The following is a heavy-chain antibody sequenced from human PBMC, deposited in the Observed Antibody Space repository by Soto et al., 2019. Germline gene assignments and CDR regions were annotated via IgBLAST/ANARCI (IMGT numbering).Heavy chain of an antibody. V-gene: IGHV4-30-4*01. Sequence: QVQLQESGPGLVKPSQTLSLTCSVSGGSISSGDYYWSWIRQPPGKGLEWIAYIYYSGIIYYNPSLKNRVTMSRDKSKNQFFLNLDSVPAADTAVYYCAREVGEVDYSSSSDAFDIWGQGTMVTVSS. CDR1: GGSISSGDYY. CDR3: AREVGEVDYSSSSDAFDI. J-gene: IGHJ3*02. D-gene: IGHD6-6*01. CDR2: IYYSGII.